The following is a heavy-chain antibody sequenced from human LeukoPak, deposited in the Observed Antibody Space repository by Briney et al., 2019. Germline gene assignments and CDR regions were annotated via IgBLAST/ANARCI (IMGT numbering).Heavy chain of an antibody. CDR1: GFTFSSYA. Sequence: TGGSLRLSCAASGFTFSSYAMHWVRQAPGKGLEWVALISYGGTNIYYANSVKGRFTISRDNSKNTLYLQMNSLRAEDTAVYYCAKVPRITMVRGPTDYWGQGTLVTVSS. J-gene: IGHJ4*02. V-gene: IGHV3-30-3*01. D-gene: IGHD3-10*01. CDR2: ISYGGTNI. CDR3: AKVPRITMVRGPTDY.